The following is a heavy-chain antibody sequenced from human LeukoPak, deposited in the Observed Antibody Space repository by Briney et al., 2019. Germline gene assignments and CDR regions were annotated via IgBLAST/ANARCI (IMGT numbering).Heavy chain of an antibody. Sequence: GESLKISCKTSGYSFTYYYIAWVRQMPGKGLERMGIIYPGDSDTRYSPSFQGQVTISADNSMKTAYLQWNSLQASDTAIYYCARATTPAGDGDWFDPWGQGTLVTVSS. CDR2: IYPGDSDT. CDR3: ARATTPAGDGDWFDP. V-gene: IGHV5-51*01. D-gene: IGHD4-17*01. CDR1: GYSFTYYY. J-gene: IGHJ5*02.